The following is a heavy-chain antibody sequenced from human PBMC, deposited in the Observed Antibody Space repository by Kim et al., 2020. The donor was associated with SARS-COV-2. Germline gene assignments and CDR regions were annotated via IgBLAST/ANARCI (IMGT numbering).Heavy chain of an antibody. CDR3: ALPTLTGYYPFDY. V-gene: IGHV3-11*04. J-gene: IGHJ4*02. CDR1: GFTFSDYY. CDR2: ISSSGSTI. D-gene: IGHD3-9*01. Sequence: GGSLRLSCAASGFTFSDYYMSWIRQAPGKGLEWVSYISSSGSTIYYADSVKGRFTISRDNAKNSLYLQMNSLRAEDTAVYYCALPTLTGYYPFDYWGQGTLVTVSS.